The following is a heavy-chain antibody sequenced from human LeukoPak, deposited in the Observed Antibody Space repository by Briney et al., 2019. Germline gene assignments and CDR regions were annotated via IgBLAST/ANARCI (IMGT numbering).Heavy chain of an antibody. D-gene: IGHD3-10*01. V-gene: IGHV4-34*01. CDR3: ARNAGTMVRGVIPYYFDY. CDR1: GGSFSGYY. CDR2: INHSGST. J-gene: IGHJ4*02. Sequence: SEPLSLTCAVYGGSFSGYYWSWIRQPPGKGLEWIGEINHSGSTNYNPSPKSRVTISVDTSKNQFSLKLSSVTAADTAVYYRARNAGTMVRGVIPYYFDYWGQGTLVTVSS.